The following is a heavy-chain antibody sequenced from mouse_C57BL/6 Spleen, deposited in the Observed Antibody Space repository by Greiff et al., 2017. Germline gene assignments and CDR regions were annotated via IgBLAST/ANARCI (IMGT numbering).Heavy chain of an antibody. Sequence: EVQLQQSGGDLVKPGGSLKLSCAASGFTFSSYGMSWVRQTPDKRLEWVATISSGGSYTYYPDSVKGRFTISRDNAKNTLYLQMSSLKSEDTAMYYCASCLDSSGYPFAYWGQETLVTVSA. D-gene: IGHD3-2*02. CDR1: GFTFSSYG. V-gene: IGHV5-6*01. J-gene: IGHJ3*01. CDR2: ISSGGSYT. CDR3: ASCLDSSGYPFAY.